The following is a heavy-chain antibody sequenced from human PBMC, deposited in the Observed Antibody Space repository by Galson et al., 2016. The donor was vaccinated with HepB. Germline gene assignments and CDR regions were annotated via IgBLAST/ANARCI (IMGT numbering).Heavy chain of an antibody. Sequence: SLRLSCAASGFTFSTYGMHWVRQAPGKGLEWVAVIWSDGNNKHYADSVKGRFTISRDNSRNTVYLQMNTLRAEDTALYCCAREKYFTSFRMSGMDVWGQGTTVTVSS. D-gene: IGHD1-26*01. J-gene: IGHJ6*02. CDR3: AREKYFTSFRMSGMDV. CDR1: GFTFSTYG. CDR2: IWSDGNNK. V-gene: IGHV3-33*01.